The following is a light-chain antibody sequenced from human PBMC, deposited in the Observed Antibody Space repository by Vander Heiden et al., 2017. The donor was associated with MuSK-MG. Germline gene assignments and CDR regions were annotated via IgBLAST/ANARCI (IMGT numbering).Light chain of an antibody. CDR2: DAS. CDR3: QQRINGHPSIT. V-gene: IGKV3-11*01. Sequence: EIVLTQSPATLSLSPGERATLSCRASQSVSSYLAWYKQKPGQAPRLLIYDASNRATGIKARFSGSGDGTDFNLTINSREPEDFEVYYCQQRINGHPSITFGGGTKVEIK. J-gene: IGKJ4*01. CDR1: QSVSSY.